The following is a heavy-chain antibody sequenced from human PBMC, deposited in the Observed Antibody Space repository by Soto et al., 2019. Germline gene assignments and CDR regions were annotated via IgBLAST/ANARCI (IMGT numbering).Heavy chain of an antibody. Sequence: SETLSLTCTVSGGSISSSSYYWGWIRQPPGKGLEWIGSIYYSGSTYYNPSLKSRVTISVDTSKNQFSLKLSSVTAADTAVYYCARHSLLSYYYYGMDVWGQGTTVT. J-gene: IGHJ6*02. CDR3: ARHSLLSYYYYGMDV. V-gene: IGHV4-39*01. D-gene: IGHD3-10*01. CDR2: IYYSGST. CDR1: GGSISSSSYY.